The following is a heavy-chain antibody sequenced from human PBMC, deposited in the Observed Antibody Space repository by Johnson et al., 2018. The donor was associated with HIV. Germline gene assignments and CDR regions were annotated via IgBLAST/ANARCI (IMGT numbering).Heavy chain of an antibody. CDR3: AKDRGYGGNLDAFDI. CDR1: GFTFSSYG. D-gene: IGHD4-23*01. J-gene: IGHJ3*02. CDR2: IRYDGSNK. Sequence: QMQLVESGGGVVQPGGSLRLSCAASGFTFSSYGMHWVRQAPGKGLEWVAFIRYDGSNKYYADSVKGRFTISRDNSKNTLYLQMNSLRAEDTAVYYCAKDRGYGGNLDAFDIWGQGTMVTVSS. V-gene: IGHV3-30*02.